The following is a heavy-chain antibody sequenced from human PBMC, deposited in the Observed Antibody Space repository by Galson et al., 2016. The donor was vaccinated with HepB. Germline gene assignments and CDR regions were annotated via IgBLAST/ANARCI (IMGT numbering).Heavy chain of an antibody. J-gene: IGHJ4*02. D-gene: IGHD3-3*01. Sequence: SLRLSCAASGFTFGTYWMTWVRQAPGKGLEWVANIKYDGSERTTVDSLKGRFTISRATAKNPLYLQMNSRRAEETAVYYCARVPFGSTGDFFDYSGQGTLVTVSS. CDR2: IKYDGSER. CDR3: ARVPFGSTGDFFDY. CDR1: GFTFGTYW. V-gene: IGHV3-7*01.